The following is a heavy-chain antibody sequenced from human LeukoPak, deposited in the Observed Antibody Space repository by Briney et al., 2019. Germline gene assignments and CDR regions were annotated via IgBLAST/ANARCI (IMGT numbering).Heavy chain of an antibody. CDR3: ARAAGRYSSGWYYFDY. Sequence: GGSLRLSCAASGFTFSYYSMHWVRQAPGKGLEWVSSISSNSDYIYYADSVKGRFTISRDNAKNSLYLQMKSLRAEDTAMYYCARAAGRYSSGWYYFDYWGQGTLVTVSS. D-gene: IGHD6-19*01. CDR2: ISSNSDYI. J-gene: IGHJ4*02. CDR1: GFTFSYYS. V-gene: IGHV3-21*01.